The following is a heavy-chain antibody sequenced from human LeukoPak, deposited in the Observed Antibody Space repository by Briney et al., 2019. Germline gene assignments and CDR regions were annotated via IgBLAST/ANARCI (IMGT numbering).Heavy chain of an antibody. J-gene: IGHJ4*02. CDR1: GGSFSGYY. CDR3: ARTSYYYGSGSIKY. CDR2: INHRGSA. D-gene: IGHD3-10*01. Sequence: PSETLSLTCAVYGGSFSGYYWSWIRQPPGKGLEWTGEINHRGSANYIPSLKSRVTISIDTSKNQFSLKLSSVTAADTAVYYCARTSYYYGSGSIKYWGQGTLVTVSS. V-gene: IGHV4-34*01.